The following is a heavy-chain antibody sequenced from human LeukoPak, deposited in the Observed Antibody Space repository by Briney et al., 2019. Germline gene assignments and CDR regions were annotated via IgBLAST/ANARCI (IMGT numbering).Heavy chain of an antibody. J-gene: IGHJ4*02. V-gene: IGHV3-21*01. CDR1: GFTFSSYS. CDR2: ISSSSSYI. CDR3: ARDQDYGSGSYEFDY. D-gene: IGHD3-10*01. Sequence: KTGGSLRLSCAASGFTFSSYSMNWVRQAPGKGLEWVSSISSSSSYIYYADSVKGRFTIFRDNAKNSLYLQMNSLRAEDTAVYYCARDQDYGSGSYEFDYWGQGTLVTVSS.